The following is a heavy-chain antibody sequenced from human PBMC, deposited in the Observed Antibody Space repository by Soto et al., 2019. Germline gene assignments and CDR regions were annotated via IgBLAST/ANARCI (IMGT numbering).Heavy chain of an antibody. CDR3: ARDSANYDFWSGARYYYYYMDV. J-gene: IGHJ6*03. V-gene: IGHV4-59*01. Sequence: SETLSLTCTVSGGSISSYYWSWIRQPPGKGLEWIGYIYYSGSTNYNPSLKSRVTISVDTSKNQFSLKLSSVTAADTAVYYCARDSANYDFWSGARYYYYYMDVWGKGTTVTVSS. D-gene: IGHD3-3*01. CDR1: GGSISSYY. CDR2: IYYSGST.